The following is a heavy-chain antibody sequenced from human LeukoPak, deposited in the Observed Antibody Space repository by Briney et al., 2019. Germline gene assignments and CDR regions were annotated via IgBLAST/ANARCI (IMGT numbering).Heavy chain of an antibody. V-gene: IGHV3-33*01. J-gene: IGHJ6*04. Sequence: GRSLRLSCAASGFTFSSYGMHWVRQAPGKGLEWVAVIWYDGSNKYYADSVKGRFTISRDNSKNTLYLQMNSLRAEDTAVYYCARDRVATILFRGMDVWGKGTTVTVSS. CDR2: IWYDGSNK. D-gene: IGHD5-12*01. CDR3: ARDRVATILFRGMDV. CDR1: GFTFSSYG.